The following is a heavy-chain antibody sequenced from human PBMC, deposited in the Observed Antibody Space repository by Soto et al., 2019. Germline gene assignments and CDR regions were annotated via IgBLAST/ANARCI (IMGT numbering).Heavy chain of an antibody. CDR2: IYYSGST. J-gene: IGHJ6*02. CDR3: ARDGNGGGGYYYGMDV. CDR1: GGSISSYY. V-gene: IGHV4-59*01. D-gene: IGHD4-17*01. Sequence: TVSGGSISSYYWSWIRQPPGKGLEWIGYIYYSGSTNYNPSLKSRVTISVDTSKNQFSLKLSSVTAADTAVYYCARDGNGGGGYYYGMDVWDQGTTVTVSS.